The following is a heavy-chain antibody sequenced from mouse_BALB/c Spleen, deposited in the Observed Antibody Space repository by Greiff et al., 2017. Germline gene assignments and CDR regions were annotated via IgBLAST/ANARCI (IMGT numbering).Heavy chain of an antibody. Sequence: EVKLMESGPSLVKPSQTLSLTCSVTGDSITSGYWNWIRKFPGNKLEYMGYISYSGSTYYNPSLKSRISITRDTSKNQYYLQLNSVTTEDTATYYCARYYYYGSSYYAMDYWGQGTSVTVSS. D-gene: IGHD1-1*01. CDR2: ISYSGST. V-gene: IGHV3-8*02. CDR3: ARYYYYGSSYYAMDY. J-gene: IGHJ4*01. CDR1: GDSITSGY.